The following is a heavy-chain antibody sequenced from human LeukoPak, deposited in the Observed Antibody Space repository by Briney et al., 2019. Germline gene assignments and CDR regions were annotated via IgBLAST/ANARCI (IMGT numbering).Heavy chain of an antibody. J-gene: IGHJ4*02. CDR1: GYTFSSSG. Sequence: ASVKVSCKASGYTFSSSGISWVRQAPGQGLEWMGWISSYNGNTNYAQKLQGRVTMTTDTSTSTAYMELRSLRSDDTAVYYCASSHDSTPRYWGQGTLVTVSS. CDR3: ASSHDSTPRY. CDR2: ISSYNGNT. V-gene: IGHV1-18*01. D-gene: IGHD2-15*01.